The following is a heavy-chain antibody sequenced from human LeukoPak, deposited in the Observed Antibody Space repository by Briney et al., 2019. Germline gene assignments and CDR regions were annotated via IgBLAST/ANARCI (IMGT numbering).Heavy chain of an antibody. CDR1: GYTFTSYD. Sequence: GASVKVSCKASGYTFTSYDINWVRQATGQGLEWMGGMNPNSGNTGYAQKFQGRVTMTTDTFTGTVYMELRSLRSDDTAVYYCARGGTMIVVDDAFEIWGQGTMVTVSS. J-gene: IGHJ3*02. D-gene: IGHD3-22*01. CDR2: MNPNSGNT. V-gene: IGHV1-8*01. CDR3: ARGGTMIVVDDAFEI.